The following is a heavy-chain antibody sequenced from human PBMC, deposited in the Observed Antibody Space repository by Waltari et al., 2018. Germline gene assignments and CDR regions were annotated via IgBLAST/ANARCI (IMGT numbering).Heavy chain of an antibody. CDR3: VRSAFMDV. CDR2: IKSDGSST. CDR1: GFSFSTYW. J-gene: IGHJ6*02. Sequence: EVQLVESGGGLVQPGGSLRLPCAASGFSFSTYWINWARQAPGEGLVWVTRIKSDGSSTTYADSVKGRFTTSRDNARNTLYLQMNSLRADDTAVYYCVRSAFMDVWGQGTTVTVSS. V-gene: IGHV3-74*01.